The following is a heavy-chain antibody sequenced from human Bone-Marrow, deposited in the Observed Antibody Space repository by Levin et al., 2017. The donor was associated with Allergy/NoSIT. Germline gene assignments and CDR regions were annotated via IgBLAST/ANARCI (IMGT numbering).Heavy chain of an antibody. V-gene: IGHV3-23*01. J-gene: IGHJ2*01. CDR2: ITDSGGST. CDR1: GFTFSSYA. Sequence: PGGSLRLSCAASGFTFSSYAMSWVRQAPGKGLEWVSAITDSGGSTYHADSVKGRFTISRDNSENTLYLQMNSLRAEDTAVYYCAKGALHCSGGNCYPLWYFDLWGRGTLVTVSS. D-gene: IGHD2-15*01. CDR3: AKGALHCSGGNCYPLWYFDL.